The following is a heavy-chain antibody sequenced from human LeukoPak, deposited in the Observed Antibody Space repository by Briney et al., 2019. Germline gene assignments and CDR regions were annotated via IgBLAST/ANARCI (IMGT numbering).Heavy chain of an antibody. V-gene: IGHV1-69*04. D-gene: IGHD1-26*01. J-gene: IGHJ5*02. CDR3: ARDPRYSGSYEDWFDP. CDR1: GGTFSSYA. CDR2: IIPILGIA. Sequence: SVKVSCKASGGTFSSYAISWVRQAPAQGLEWMGRIIPILGIANYAQKFQGRVTITADKSTSTAYMELSSLRSEDTAVYYCARDPRYSGSYEDWFDPWGQGTLVTVSS.